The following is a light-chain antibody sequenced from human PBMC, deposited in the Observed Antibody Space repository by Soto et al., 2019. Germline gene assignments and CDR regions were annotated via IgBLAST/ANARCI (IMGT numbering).Light chain of an antibody. Sequence: EIVLTQSPATLSLSPGERATLSCRASQSVRSYLAWYQQQPGQAPRLLIFGASNRATGIPARFSGSGSGTDFTLTISSLEPEDFAVYYCHQRGKWPRTFGQGTELEIK. CDR3: HQRGKWPRT. CDR2: GAS. J-gene: IGKJ2*01. V-gene: IGKV3-11*01. CDR1: QSVRSY.